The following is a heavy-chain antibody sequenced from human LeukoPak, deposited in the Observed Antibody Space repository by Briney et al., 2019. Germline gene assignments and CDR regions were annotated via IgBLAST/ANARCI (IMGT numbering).Heavy chain of an antibody. Sequence: KPSETLSLTCTVSGGSISTYYWSWIQQPPGKGLEWIGYIYYSGTTNYNPSLKSRVTISVDTSKNQFSLKLSSVTAADTAVYYCARLRYSSGQDYWGQGTLVTVSS. V-gene: IGHV4-59*01. CDR2: IYYSGTT. CDR1: GGSISTYY. CDR3: ARLRYSSGQDY. J-gene: IGHJ4*02. D-gene: IGHD6-19*01.